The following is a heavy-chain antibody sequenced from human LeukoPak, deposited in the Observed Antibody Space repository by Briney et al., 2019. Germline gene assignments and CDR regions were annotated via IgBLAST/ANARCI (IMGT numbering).Heavy chain of an antibody. D-gene: IGHD6-13*01. V-gene: IGHV3-30*18. J-gene: IGHJ4*02. CDR3: AKDGVGSSWNFDY. CDR2: ISYDGSNK. Sequence: QSGGSLRLSCAASGFTFSSYGMHWVRQAPGKGLEWVAVISYDGSNKYYADSVKGRFTISRDNSKNTLYLQMNSLRAEDTAVYYCAKDGVGSSWNFDYWGQGTLVTVSS. CDR1: GFTFSSYG.